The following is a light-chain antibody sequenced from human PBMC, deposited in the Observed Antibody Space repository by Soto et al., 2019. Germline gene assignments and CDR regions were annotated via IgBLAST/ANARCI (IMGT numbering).Light chain of an antibody. CDR2: GAS. V-gene: IGKV3-20*01. CDR1: ESVSRN. Sequence: EVVMTQSPSTLSVSPGERATLSCRASESVSRNLAWYQQKPGQAPSLLIYGASSRATGIPDRFSGGGSGTDFTLTISRLEPEDFAVYYCQQYGSSPWTFGQGTKVDIK. CDR3: QQYGSSPWT. J-gene: IGKJ1*01.